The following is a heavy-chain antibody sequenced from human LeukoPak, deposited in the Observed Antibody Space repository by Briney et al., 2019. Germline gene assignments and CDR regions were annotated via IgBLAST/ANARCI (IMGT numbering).Heavy chain of an antibody. CDR2: IYHSGST. Sequence: SGTLSLTCAVSGGSISSSNWWSWVRQPPGKGLEWIGEIYHSGSTNYNPSLKSRVTISVDRSKNQFSLKLSSVTAADTAVYYCAREGKYYDSSGYRNWFDPWGQGTLVTVSS. V-gene: IGHV4-4*02. J-gene: IGHJ5*02. CDR3: AREGKYYDSSGYRNWFDP. CDR1: GGSISSSNW. D-gene: IGHD3-22*01.